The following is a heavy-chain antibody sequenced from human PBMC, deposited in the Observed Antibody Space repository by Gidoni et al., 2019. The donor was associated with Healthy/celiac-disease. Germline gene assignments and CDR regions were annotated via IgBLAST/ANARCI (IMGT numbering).Heavy chain of an antibody. CDR1: GFTFSSYS. V-gene: IGHV3-21*01. D-gene: IGHD4-17*01. Sequence: EVQLVESGGGLVKPGGSLRLSCAASGFTFSSYSMNWVSQAPGKGREWVSSISRSSSYIYYADSVKGRFTISRYNAKNSLYLQLNSLSAEDTAVDYCARASTVGRGWYFDLWGRGTLVTVSS. CDR2: ISRSSSYI. J-gene: IGHJ2*01. CDR3: ARASTVGRGWYFDL.